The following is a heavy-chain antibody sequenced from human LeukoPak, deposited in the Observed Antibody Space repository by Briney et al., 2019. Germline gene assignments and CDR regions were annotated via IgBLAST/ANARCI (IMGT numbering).Heavy chain of an antibody. J-gene: IGHJ4*02. CDR1: GGSFSGYY. CDR3: ARAPLYDFWSGYETGSGY. D-gene: IGHD3-3*01. Sequence: SETLSLTCAVYGGSFSGYYWSWIRQPPGKRLEWIGEINHSGSTNYNPSLKSRVTISVDTSKNQFSLKLSSVTAADTAVYYCARAPLYDFWSGYETGSGYWGQGTLVTVTS. CDR2: INHSGST. V-gene: IGHV4-34*01.